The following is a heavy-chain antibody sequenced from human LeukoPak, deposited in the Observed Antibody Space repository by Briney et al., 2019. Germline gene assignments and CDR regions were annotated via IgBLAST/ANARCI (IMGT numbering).Heavy chain of an antibody. D-gene: IGHD3-22*01. CDR1: GYTFTSYG. CDR2: ISAYNGNT. J-gene: IGHJ4*02. CDR3: AREQTYYYDSSGYRTGIDY. Sequence: ASVKVSCKASGYTFTSYGISWVRQAPGQGLEWMGRISAYNGNTNYAQKLQGRVTMTTDTSTSTAYMELRSLRSDDTAVYYCAREQTYYYDSSGYRTGIDYWGQGTLVTVSS. V-gene: IGHV1-18*01.